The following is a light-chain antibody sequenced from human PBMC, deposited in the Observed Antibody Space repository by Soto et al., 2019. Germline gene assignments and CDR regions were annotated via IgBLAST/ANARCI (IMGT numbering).Light chain of an antibody. Sequence: EIVLTQSPATLSLSPGQRVTLSCRASQSLGSSLVWYQQKPGQAPRLLIYDASKRVTGIPDRFSGSGSGTDFTLTISSLQPADFAIYYCQQRISWPLSFGGGTKLEIK. CDR1: QSLGSS. V-gene: IGKV3-11*01. CDR3: QQRISWPLS. J-gene: IGKJ4*01. CDR2: DAS.